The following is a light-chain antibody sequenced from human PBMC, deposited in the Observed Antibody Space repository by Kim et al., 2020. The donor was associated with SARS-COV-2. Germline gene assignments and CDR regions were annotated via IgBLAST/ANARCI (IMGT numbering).Light chain of an antibody. V-gene: IGKV1-39*01. CDR1: QSINSY. CDR3: QQSYSFPRT. CDR2: AAS. J-gene: IGKJ1*01. Sequence: DIQMTQSPSSLSASVGDRVTITCRASQSINSYLNWYQQKPGKAPKLLIYAASNLQSGVPSRFSGSGSGTDFTLTITSLQPEDFATFYCQQSYSFPRTFGQGTKVDIK.